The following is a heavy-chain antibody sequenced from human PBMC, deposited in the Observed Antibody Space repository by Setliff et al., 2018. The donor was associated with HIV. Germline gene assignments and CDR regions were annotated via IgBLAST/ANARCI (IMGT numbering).Heavy chain of an antibody. CDR1: GGSFSGYY. CDR2: INHSGNT. V-gene: IGHV4-34*01. J-gene: IGHJ4*02. CDR3: ARHRGRATPFDY. D-gene: IGHD3-16*01. Sequence: PSETLSLTCAVYGGSFSGYYWSWIRQPPGKGLEWIGEINHSGNTNYNPSLKSRVSISVDTSNKQFSLKVSSVTAADTAVYYCARHRGRATPFDYWGQGTLVTVSS.